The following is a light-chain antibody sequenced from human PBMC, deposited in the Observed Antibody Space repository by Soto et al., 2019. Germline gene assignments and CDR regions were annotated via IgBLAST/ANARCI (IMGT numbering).Light chain of an antibody. J-gene: IGLJ2*01. CDR1: SSDVGSYNL. Sequence: QSVLTQPASVSGSPGQSITISCTGTSSDVGSYNLVSWYQQHPGKAPKVMIYEGSKRPSGVSNRFSGSKSGSTASLTISGLQAEDEADYYCCSYAGEAVFGGGTQLTVL. CDR3: CSYAGEAV. CDR2: EGS. V-gene: IGLV2-23*01.